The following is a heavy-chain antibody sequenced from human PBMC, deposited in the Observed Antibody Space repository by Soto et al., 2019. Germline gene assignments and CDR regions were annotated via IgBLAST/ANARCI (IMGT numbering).Heavy chain of an antibody. V-gene: IGHV4-34*01. CDR3: ARGFPVCGGGRCYAGWIDP. Sequence: QVQLQQWGAGLLKPSETLSLTCAVYGGSFSGYYWSAIRLPPGKGLEWIAEINHSGSTNYNPSLKSRVTISVDTSKNQFSLKLSSVTAADTAVYYCARGFPVCGGGRCYAGWIDPWGQGTPVIVSS. J-gene: IGHJ5*02. CDR1: GGSFSGYY. CDR2: INHSGST. D-gene: IGHD2-15*01.